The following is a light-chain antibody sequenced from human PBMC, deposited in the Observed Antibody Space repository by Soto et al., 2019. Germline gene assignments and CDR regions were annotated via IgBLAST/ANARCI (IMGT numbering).Light chain of an antibody. CDR2: GAS. V-gene: IGKV3-20*01. CDR1: QSVSSSS. Sequence: EIVLAQSPGTLSLSPGERATLSCRASQSVSSSSLAWYQQKPGQAPRLLIYGASSRATGIPDRFSGSGSGTDFTLTICRLEPEDFAVYYCQQFGTSPLTFGGGTKVEIK. CDR3: QQFGTSPLT. J-gene: IGKJ4*01.